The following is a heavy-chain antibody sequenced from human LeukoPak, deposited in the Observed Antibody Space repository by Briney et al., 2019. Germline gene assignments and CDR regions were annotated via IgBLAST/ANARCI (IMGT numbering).Heavy chain of an antibody. V-gene: IGHV1-2*02. D-gene: IGHD1-26*01. CDR1: GYIFSGYY. CDR3: ARDSGSYFGGSYFDY. CDR2: INPNSGDT. J-gene: IGHJ4*02. Sequence: GASVKVSCKASGYIFSGYYMHWVRQAPGQGLEWMGWINPNSGDTNYAQKFQGRVTMTRDTSISTAYMELSRLRSDDTAVYYCARDSGSYFGGSYFDYWGQGTLVTVSS.